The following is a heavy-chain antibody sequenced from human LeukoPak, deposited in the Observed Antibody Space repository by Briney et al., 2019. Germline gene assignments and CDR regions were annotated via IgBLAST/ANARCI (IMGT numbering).Heavy chain of an antibody. CDR2: IKQDGSEK. CDR1: GFTFSSYW. CDR3: ARDQSAYVWGSYRNYYFDY. V-gene: IGHV3-7*01. Sequence: GGSLRLSCAASGFTFSSYWMSWVRQAPGKGLEWVANIKQDGSEKYYVGSVKGRFTISRDNAKNSLYLQMNSLRAEDTAVYYCARDQSAYVWGSYRNYYFDYWGQGTLVTVSS. D-gene: IGHD3-16*02. J-gene: IGHJ4*02.